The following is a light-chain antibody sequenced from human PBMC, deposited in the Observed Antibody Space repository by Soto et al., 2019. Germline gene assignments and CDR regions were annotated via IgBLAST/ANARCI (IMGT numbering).Light chain of an antibody. J-gene: IGLJ1*01. CDR1: NSNIGAGYD. CDR2: ANT. CDR3: QSYDSSLSGYV. Sequence: QSVLTQPPSVSGALGQRVTISCTGSNSNIGAGYDVHWYQQYPGTAPKLLKYANTNRPSGVPDRFSGSKSGTSASLAITGLQAEDEADYYCQSYDSSLSGYVFGTGTKLTVL. V-gene: IGLV1-40*01.